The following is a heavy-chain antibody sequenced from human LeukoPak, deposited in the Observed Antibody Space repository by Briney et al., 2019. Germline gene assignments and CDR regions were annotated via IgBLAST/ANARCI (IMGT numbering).Heavy chain of an antibody. J-gene: IGHJ4*02. D-gene: IGHD3-10*01. Sequence: ASVKVSCKVSGYTLTELSMHWVRQAPGKGLEWMGRIIPILGIANYAQKFQGRVTITRDTSASTAYMELSSLRSEDTAVYYCARDGSGSYYNPFDCWGQGTLVTVSS. CDR2: IIPILGIA. CDR1: GYTLTELS. CDR3: ARDGSGSYYNPFDC. V-gene: IGHV1-24*01.